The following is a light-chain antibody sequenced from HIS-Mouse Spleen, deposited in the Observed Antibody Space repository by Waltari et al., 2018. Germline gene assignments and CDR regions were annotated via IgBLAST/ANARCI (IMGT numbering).Light chain of an antibody. CDR1: SSHVGGYNY. V-gene: IGLV2-14*03. Sequence: QSALTQPASVSGSPGRSTTIPCTGTSSHVGGYNYVSWYQQHPGKAPKLMIYDVSNRPSGVSNRFSGSKSGNTASLTISGLQAEDEADYYCSSYTSSSTLVFGGGTKLTVL. CDR2: DVS. J-gene: IGLJ2*01. CDR3: SSYTSSSTLV.